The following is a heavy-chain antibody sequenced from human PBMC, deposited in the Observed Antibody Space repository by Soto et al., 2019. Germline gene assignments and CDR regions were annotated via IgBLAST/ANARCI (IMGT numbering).Heavy chain of an antibody. D-gene: IGHD3-10*01. CDR3: ASFTMVRGTVGNYYYAMDV. CDR2: INAGNGNT. V-gene: IGHV1-3*01. Sequence: QVQLLQSGAEVKKPGASVKVSCKASGYTFTLYAMHWVRQAPGQRLEWMGWINAGNGNTKYSQKFQGRVTITRDTSASTAYMELSSLRSEDTAVYYCASFTMVRGTVGNYYYAMDVWGQGTTVTVSS. J-gene: IGHJ6*02. CDR1: GYTFTLYA.